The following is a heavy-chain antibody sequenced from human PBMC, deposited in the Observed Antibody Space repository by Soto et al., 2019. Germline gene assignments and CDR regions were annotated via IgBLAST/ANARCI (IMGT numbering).Heavy chain of an antibody. Sequence: ASVKVSSKASGYTFTRYGISWVRQAPGQGLEWMGWISGYNGDTNYAQKFQGRVSMTIDTSTTTAYMELRSLTSDDTAVYYCAKNGQPPYYYYGLDVWGQGTKVT. CDR3: AKNGQPPYYYYGLDV. CDR2: ISGYNGDT. CDR1: GYTFTRYG. J-gene: IGHJ6*02. D-gene: IGHD2-8*01. V-gene: IGHV1-18*01.